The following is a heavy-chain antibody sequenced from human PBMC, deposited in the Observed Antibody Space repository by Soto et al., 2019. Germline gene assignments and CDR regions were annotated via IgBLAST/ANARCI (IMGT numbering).Heavy chain of an antibody. D-gene: IGHD5-12*01. Sequence: GASVKVSCKASGYTFTSYGISWVRQAPGQGLEWMGWISAYNGNTNYAQKLQGRVTMTTDTSTSTAYMELRSLRSDDTAVYYCAREVDIVARDQGSGMDVWGQGTTVTVSS. V-gene: IGHV1-18*04. J-gene: IGHJ6*02. CDR3: AREVDIVARDQGSGMDV. CDR1: GYTFTSYG. CDR2: ISAYNGNT.